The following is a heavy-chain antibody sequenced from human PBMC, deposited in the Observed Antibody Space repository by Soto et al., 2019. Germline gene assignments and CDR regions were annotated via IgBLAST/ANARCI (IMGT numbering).Heavy chain of an antibody. CDR3: ARDRIPTGMDV. CDR2: IYSGGST. CDR1: GFTVSSNY. Sequence: EVQLVESGGGLVQPGGSLRLSCAASGFTVSSNYMSWVRQAPGKGLEWVSVIYSGGSTYYADSVKGRFTISRDNSKNTLYLQMNSLRAEDTTVYYCARDRIPTGMDVWGQGTTVTVSS. J-gene: IGHJ6*02. V-gene: IGHV3-66*01.